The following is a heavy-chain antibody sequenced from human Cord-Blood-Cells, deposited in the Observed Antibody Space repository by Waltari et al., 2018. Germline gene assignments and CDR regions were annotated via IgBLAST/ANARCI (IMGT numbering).Heavy chain of an antibody. CDR3: ARRAFAVYYFDY. V-gene: IGHV4-34*01. Sequence: QVQLQQWGAGLLKPSETLSLTCAVYGGSFSGYYWSWIGQPPGKGLEWIGEINHSGSTNYNPSLTSRVTLSVDTSKNQFSLKLSSVTAADTAVYYCARRAFAVYYFDYWGQGTLVTVSS. D-gene: IGHD3-16*01. CDR1: GGSFSGYY. CDR2: INHSGST. J-gene: IGHJ4*02.